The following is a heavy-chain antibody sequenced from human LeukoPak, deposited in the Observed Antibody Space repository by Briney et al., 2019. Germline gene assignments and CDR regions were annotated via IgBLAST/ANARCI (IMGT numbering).Heavy chain of an antibody. Sequence: GESLQISCKGSGYSFTSYWIGWVRQMPGKGLEWMGIIYPGDSDTRYSPSFQGQVTISADKSISTAYLQWSSLKASDTAMYYCARGDSGYSYGPPPNWFDPWGQGTLVTVSS. V-gene: IGHV5-51*01. CDR2: IYPGDSDT. CDR3: ARGDSGYSYGPPPNWFDP. J-gene: IGHJ5*02. D-gene: IGHD5-18*01. CDR1: GYSFTSYW.